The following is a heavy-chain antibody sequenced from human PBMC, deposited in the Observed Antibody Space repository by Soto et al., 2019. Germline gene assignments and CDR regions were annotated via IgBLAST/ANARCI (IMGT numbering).Heavy chain of an antibody. V-gene: IGHV3-33*01. J-gene: IGHJ4*02. CDR3: ARDWRDYGGRRFDS. CDR1: GFTFGSFA. Sequence: QVQLVESGGGVVQPGRSLRLSCTASGFTFGSFAMHWVRQAPGKGLDWVAVIWSDGDNKYYADSVKGRFTISRDNSENTLVRQMNSLRAEDTAVYYCARDWRDYGGRRFDSWGQGTMVTVSS. CDR2: IWSDGDNK. D-gene: IGHD2-21*01.